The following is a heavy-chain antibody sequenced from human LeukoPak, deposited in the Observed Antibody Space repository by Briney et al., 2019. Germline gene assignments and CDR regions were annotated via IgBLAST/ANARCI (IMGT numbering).Heavy chain of an antibody. CDR2: IYYSGST. V-gene: IGHV4-59*01. D-gene: IGHD6-13*01. Sequence: SETLSLTCTVSGGSISSYYWSWIRQPPGKGLEWIGYIYYSGSTNYNPSLKSRVTISVDTSKNQFSLKLSSVTAADTAVYYCARSYSSGWYAFHWFDPWGQGTLVTVSS. CDR3: ARSYSSGWYAFHWFDP. J-gene: IGHJ5*02. CDR1: GGSISSYY.